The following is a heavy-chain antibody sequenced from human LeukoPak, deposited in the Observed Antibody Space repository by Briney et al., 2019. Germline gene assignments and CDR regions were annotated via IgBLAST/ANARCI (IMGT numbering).Heavy chain of an antibody. D-gene: IGHD2-15*01. CDR1: GGTFSSYA. V-gene: IGHV1-69*13. J-gene: IGHJ4*02. Sequence: EASVTVSCKASGGTFSSYAISWVRQAPGQGLEWMGGIIPIFGTANYAQKFQGRVTITADESTSTAYMELSSLRSEDTAVYYCARGMDCSGGSCYPGPHDYWGQGTLVTVSS. CDR3: ARGMDCSGGSCYPGPHDY. CDR2: IIPIFGTA.